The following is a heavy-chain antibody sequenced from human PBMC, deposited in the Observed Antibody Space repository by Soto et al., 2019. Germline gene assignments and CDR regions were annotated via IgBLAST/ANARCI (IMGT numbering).Heavy chain of an antibody. Sequence: QVQLVQSGADVKKPGASVKVSCKASGYSFTNYIITWVRQAPGQGLEWMGWISPYNGNTDYAQNLLGRVTMTTDTSTSTVYMELRSLRSDDTAVYYCARESQTWGLHKCFALWGRGTLVTVSS. J-gene: IGHJ2*01. CDR3: ARESQTWGLHKCFAL. D-gene: IGHD1-26*01. CDR1: GYSFTNYI. V-gene: IGHV1-18*01. CDR2: ISPYNGNT.